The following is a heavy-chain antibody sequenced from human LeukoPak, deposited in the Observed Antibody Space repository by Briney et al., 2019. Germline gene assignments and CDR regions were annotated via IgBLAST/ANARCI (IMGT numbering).Heavy chain of an antibody. Sequence: GESLRLSCAASGFTFSDYYMSWIRQAPGKGPEWVSYISSSGSTIYYADSVKGRFTISRDNAKNSLYLQMNSLRAEDTAVYYCASNSGSYYVVPYYFDYWGQGTLVTVSS. V-gene: IGHV3-11*01. CDR3: ASNSGSYYVVPYYFDY. CDR2: ISSSGSTI. D-gene: IGHD1-26*01. J-gene: IGHJ4*02. CDR1: GFTFSDYY.